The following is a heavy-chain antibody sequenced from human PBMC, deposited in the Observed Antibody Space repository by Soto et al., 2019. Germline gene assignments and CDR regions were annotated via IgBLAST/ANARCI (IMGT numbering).Heavy chain of an antibody. V-gene: IGHV4-61*01. D-gene: IGHD3-10*01. J-gene: IGHJ4*02. CDR3: ASARGWFGELSFDY. CDR2: IYYSGST. CDR1: GGSVSSGSYY. Sequence: SETLSLTCTVSGGSVSSGSYYWSWIRQPPGKGLEWIGYIYYSGSTNYNPSLKSRVTISVDTSKNQFSLKLSSVTAADTAVYYCASARGWFGELSFDYWGQGTLVTVSS.